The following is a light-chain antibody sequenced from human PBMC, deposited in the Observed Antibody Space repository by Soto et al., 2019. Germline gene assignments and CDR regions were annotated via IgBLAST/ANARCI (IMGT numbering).Light chain of an antibody. CDR2: EVT. J-gene: IGLJ1*01. V-gene: IGLV2-14*01. CDR3: RSYTNINKRACV. Sequence: QSVLTQPASVSGSPGQSITISCTGTSGDIGSYNRVSWYQQHPGKAPKLIIYEVTDRPSGVSNRFSGSKSGNTASLTISGLQDDDDDDYSRRSYTNINKRACVFGTGTKVT. CDR1: SGDIGSYNR.